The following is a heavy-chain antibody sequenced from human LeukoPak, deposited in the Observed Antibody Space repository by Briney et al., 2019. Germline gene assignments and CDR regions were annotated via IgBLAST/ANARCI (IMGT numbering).Heavy chain of an antibody. J-gene: IGHJ6*04. Sequence: QPGGSLRLSCAGSGFTFSSYGIHWVRQAPGKGLEWVAVISYDGDTKGYAEAVKGRVSISRDNYKNTVSLRLNTLSAEDTGVYYCAKAGRPWLPLYYQYMDVWGKGTTVTVS. V-gene: IGHV3-30*18. CDR2: ISYDGDTK. CDR1: GFTFSSYG. D-gene: IGHD6-19*01. CDR3: AKAGRPWLPLYYQYMDV.